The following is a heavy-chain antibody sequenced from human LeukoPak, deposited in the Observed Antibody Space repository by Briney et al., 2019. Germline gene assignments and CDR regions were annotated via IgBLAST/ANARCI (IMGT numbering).Heavy chain of an antibody. J-gene: IGHJ4*02. CDR1: GFAFSSYV. V-gene: IGHV3-30*03. CDR3: ARGRALRHLSL. D-gene: IGHD3-3*01. CDR2: ISYDGSYK. Sequence: GGSLRLSCGASGFAFSSYVMHWVRQAPGKGLEWVAIISYDGSYKYYADSVKGRFTISRDNSKNKLYLQMSSLKPEDMAVYYCARGRALRHLSLWGQGTLVTVSS.